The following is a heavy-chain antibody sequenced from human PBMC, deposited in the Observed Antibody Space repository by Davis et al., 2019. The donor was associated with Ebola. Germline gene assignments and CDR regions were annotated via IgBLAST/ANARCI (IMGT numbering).Heavy chain of an antibody. J-gene: IGHJ4*02. Sequence: ASVKVSCKASGYTFTGYYMHWVRQAPGQGLEWMGRINPNSGGTNYAQKFQGRVTMTRDTSISTAYMELSRLRSEDTAVYYCAKGGMYSSGWPGEDYWGQGTLVTVSS. V-gene: IGHV1-2*06. CDR2: INPNSGGT. CDR3: AKGGMYSSGWPGEDY. CDR1: GYTFTGYY. D-gene: IGHD6-19*01.